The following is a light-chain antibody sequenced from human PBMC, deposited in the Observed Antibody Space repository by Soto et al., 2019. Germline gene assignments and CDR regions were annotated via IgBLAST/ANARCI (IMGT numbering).Light chain of an antibody. CDR1: QSILYSSNNKNY. V-gene: IGKV4-1*01. J-gene: IGKJ2*01. CDR2: WAS. Sequence: DIVMTQSPDSLAVSPGERATINCKSSQSILYSSNNKNYLAWYQQKPGQPPNLLIYWASTRESGVPDRFSGSGSGTDFTLTISSLQAEDVAVYYCQQYYNTPYTFGQGTKLEIK. CDR3: QQYYNTPYT.